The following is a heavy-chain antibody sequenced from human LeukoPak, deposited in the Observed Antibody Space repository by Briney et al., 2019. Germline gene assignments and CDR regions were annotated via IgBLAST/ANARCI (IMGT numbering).Heavy chain of an antibody. Sequence: GGSLRLSCAASGFTVSSNYMSWVRQAPGKGLEWVSVIYSGGSTYYADSGKGRFTISRHNSKNTLYLQMNSLRAEDTAVYYCAREGRMENSSPGFNYYYYGMDVWGQGTTVTVSS. D-gene: IGHD6-13*01. J-gene: IGHJ6*02. CDR1: GFTVSSNY. V-gene: IGHV3-53*04. CDR3: AREGRMENSSPGFNYYYYGMDV. CDR2: IYSGGST.